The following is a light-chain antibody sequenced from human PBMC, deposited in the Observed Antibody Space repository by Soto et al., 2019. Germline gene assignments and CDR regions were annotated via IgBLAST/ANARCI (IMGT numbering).Light chain of an antibody. V-gene: IGKV1-5*03. Sequence: DIQMTQSPSTLSASVGDRVTIACRASQSISSWLAWYQQKPGKAPKLLIYKASNLESGVPSRFSGSGSGTEVTLTISSLQPDDFATYYCQQYNSHATFGQGTKVEIK. CDR3: QQYNSHAT. CDR1: QSISSW. CDR2: KAS. J-gene: IGKJ1*01.